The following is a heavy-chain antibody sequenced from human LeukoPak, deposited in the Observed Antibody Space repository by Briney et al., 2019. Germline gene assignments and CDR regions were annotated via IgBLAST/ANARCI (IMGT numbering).Heavy chain of an antibody. CDR2: IYYSGST. J-gene: IGHJ6*02. D-gene: IGHD6-13*01. Sequence: PSQTLSLTCTVSGGSISSGGYYWSWIRQHPGKGLEWIGYIYYSGSTYYNPSLKSRVTISVDTSKNQFSLKLSSVTAADTAVYYCARVYSSSWHYYYYGMDVWGQGTTVTVFS. V-gene: IGHV4-31*03. CDR3: ARVYSSSWHYYYYGMDV. CDR1: GGSISSGGYY.